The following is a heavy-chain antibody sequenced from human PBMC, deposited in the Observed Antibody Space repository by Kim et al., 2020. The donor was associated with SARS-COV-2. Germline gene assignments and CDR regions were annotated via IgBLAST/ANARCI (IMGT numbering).Heavy chain of an antibody. J-gene: IGHJ4*02. Sequence: GSLRLSCAASGFTFSSYSMNWVRQAPGKGLEWVSSISSSSSYIYYADSVKGRFTISRDNAKNSLYLQMNSLRAEDTAVYYCARDWSGIGGYFDYWGQGTLVTVSS. CDR1: GFTFSSYS. V-gene: IGHV3-21*01. CDR3: ARDWSGIGGYFDY. CDR2: ISSSSSYI. D-gene: IGHD3-10*01.